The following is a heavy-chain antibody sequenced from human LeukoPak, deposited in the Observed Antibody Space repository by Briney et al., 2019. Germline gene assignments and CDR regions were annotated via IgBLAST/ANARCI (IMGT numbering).Heavy chain of an antibody. V-gene: IGHV4-4*07. J-gene: IGHJ3*02. CDR1: GGSISSYY. D-gene: IGHD2-8*01. Sequence: ASETLSLTCTVSGGSISSYYWSWIRQPAGKGLECIGRIYTSGSTNYYPSLKSRVTMSVDTSKNQFSLKLSSVTAADTAMYYCARVKYGAFDIWGQGTMVTVSS. CDR2: IYTSGST. CDR3: ARVKYGAFDI.